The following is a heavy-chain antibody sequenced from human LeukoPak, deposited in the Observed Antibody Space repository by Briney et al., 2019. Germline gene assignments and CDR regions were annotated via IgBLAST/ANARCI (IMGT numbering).Heavy chain of an antibody. V-gene: IGHV4-59*01. J-gene: IGHJ4*02. D-gene: IGHD5-24*01. Sequence: SETLSLTCTVSGGSISSYYWSWIRQPPGKGLEWIGYIYYSGSTSYNPSLKSRVTISVDTSKNQFSLKLSSVTAADTAVYYCARDRRDGYNYGDFDYWGQGTLVTVSS. CDR1: GGSISSYY. CDR3: ARDRRDGYNYGDFDY. CDR2: IYYSGST.